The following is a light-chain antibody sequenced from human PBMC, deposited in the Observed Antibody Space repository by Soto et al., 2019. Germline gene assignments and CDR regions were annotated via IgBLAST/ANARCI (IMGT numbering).Light chain of an antibody. CDR2: KAS. CDR3: QQYNSHWT. J-gene: IGKJ1*01. V-gene: IGKV1-5*03. CDR1: QTISSW. Sequence: DIQMTQSPSTLSGSVGDRVTITCRASQTISSWLAWYQQKPGKAPKLLIYKASNLESGVPSRFSGSGSGTEFTLTISSLQPDDLASYYCQQYNSHWTFGQGTKVDIK.